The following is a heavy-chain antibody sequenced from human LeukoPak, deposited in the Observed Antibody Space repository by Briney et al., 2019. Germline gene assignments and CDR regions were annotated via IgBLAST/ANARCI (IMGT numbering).Heavy chain of an antibody. CDR3: ARDGGSGWFDY. CDR1: GGSISSYY. D-gene: IGHD6-19*01. Sequence: PSETLSLTCTVSGGSISSYYWSWIRQPAEKGLEWIGRIQISGSTNYNPSLKSRITMSVDTSKNQFSLKLISVTAVDMAVYYCARDGGSGWFDYWGQGTLVTVSS. V-gene: IGHV4-4*07. CDR2: IQISGST. J-gene: IGHJ4*02.